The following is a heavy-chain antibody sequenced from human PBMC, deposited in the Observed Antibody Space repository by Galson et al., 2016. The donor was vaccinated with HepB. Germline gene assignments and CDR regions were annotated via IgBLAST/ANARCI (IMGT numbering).Heavy chain of an antibody. CDR3: ACWNDSDDSAMDV. CDR2: VYHTGST. V-gene: IGHV4-59*01. J-gene: IGHJ6*03. CDR1: GGSITNYY. Sequence: SETLSLTCTVSGGSITNYYWSWIRQSPGKGLEWVASVYHTGSTNYNPALKTRVTVSVDTSINQFSLKLRSLTAADAAVYYCACWNDSDDSAMDVWGKGTTVIVSS. D-gene: IGHD1-1*01.